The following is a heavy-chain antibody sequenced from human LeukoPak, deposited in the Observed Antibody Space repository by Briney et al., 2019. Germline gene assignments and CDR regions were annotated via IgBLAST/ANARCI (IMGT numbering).Heavy chain of an antibody. V-gene: IGHV1-18*01. CDR3: ARVKNDYGDYEDNWYFDL. Sequence: GASVKVSCKASGYTFTSYGISWVRQAPGQGLEWMGWISAYNGNTNYAQKLQGRVTMTTDTSTSTAYMELRSLRSDDTAVYYCARVKNDYGDYEDNWYFDLWGRGTLVTVSS. CDR1: GYTFTSYG. D-gene: IGHD4-17*01. CDR2: ISAYNGNT. J-gene: IGHJ2*01.